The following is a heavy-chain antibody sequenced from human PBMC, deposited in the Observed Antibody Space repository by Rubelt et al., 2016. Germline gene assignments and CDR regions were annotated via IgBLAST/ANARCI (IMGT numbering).Heavy chain of an antibody. J-gene: IGHJ4*02. V-gene: IGHV1-46*01. CDR1: GYIFTSYS. CDR3: ARDSSNLAARLPNFDY. D-gene: IGHD6-6*01. CDR2: INPSGGST. Sequence: GYIFTSYSMHWVRQAPGQGLVWMGIINPSGGSTTYAQKFQGRVSMTRDTSTSTGYMELSSLRYEDTALYYCARDSSNLAARLPNFDYWGQGTLVSVSS.